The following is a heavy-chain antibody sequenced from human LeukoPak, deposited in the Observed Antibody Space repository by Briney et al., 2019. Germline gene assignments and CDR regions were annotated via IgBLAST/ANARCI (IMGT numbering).Heavy chain of an antibody. J-gene: IGHJ4*02. Sequence: GGSLRLSCAASGFTFSTYGMHWVRQAPGKGLEWVAFIRYDGSNKYYAGSVKGRFTISRDNSKNTLYLRMNSLRAEDTAVYYCARVGVDTARTFDYWGQGTLVTVSS. V-gene: IGHV3-30*02. CDR3: ARVGVDTARTFDY. D-gene: IGHD5-18*01. CDR1: GFTFSTYG. CDR2: IRYDGSNK.